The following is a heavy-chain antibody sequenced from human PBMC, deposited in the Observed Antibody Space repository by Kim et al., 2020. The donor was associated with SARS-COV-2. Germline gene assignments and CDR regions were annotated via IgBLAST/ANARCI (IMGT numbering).Heavy chain of an antibody. CDR1: GYSFTSYW. D-gene: IGHD6-13*01. V-gene: IGHV5-10-1*01. Sequence: GESLKISCKGSGYSFTSYWISWVRQMPGKGLEWMGRIDPSDSYTNYSPSFQGHVTISADKSISTAYLQWSSLKASDTAMYYCARHIHCDSSSWYKVCWLRGVLDVWGQGTTVTVSS. CDR2: IDPSDSYT. CDR3: ARHIHCDSSSWYKVCWLRGVLDV. J-gene: IGHJ6*02.